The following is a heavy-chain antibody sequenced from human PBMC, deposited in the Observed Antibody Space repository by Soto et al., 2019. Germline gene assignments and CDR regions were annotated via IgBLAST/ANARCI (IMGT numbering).Heavy chain of an antibody. CDR1: GYTFTSYY. CDR3: ARGGSMVVMTDGFDF. J-gene: IGHJ4*02. V-gene: IGHV1-46*01. D-gene: IGHD2-21*02. Sequence: ASVKVSFKASGYTFTSYYMHWVRQAPGQGLEWMGIINPSGGSTNYAQKFQGGVTMTRDTSTSTVYMELTSLRSEDTAMFYCARGGSMVVMTDGFDFWGQGTLVTVSS. CDR2: INPSGGST.